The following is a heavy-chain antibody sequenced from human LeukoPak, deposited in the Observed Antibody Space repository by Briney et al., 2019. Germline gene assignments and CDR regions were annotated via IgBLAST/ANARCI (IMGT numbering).Heavy chain of an antibody. CDR3: ARGGRGSAAVVAPRSFDI. J-gene: IGHJ3*02. V-gene: IGHV3-53*01. CDR2: IYPGGNS. CDR1: GFTVSIFH. D-gene: IGHD3-22*01. Sequence: GGSLRLSVPASGFTVSIFHLVWFPQAPGKGLSWFSFIYPGGNSYYADSVKGRLIISRDISKNTLYLQMNSLRAEDSALYYCARGGRGSAAVVAPRSFDIWGQGTMVTVSS.